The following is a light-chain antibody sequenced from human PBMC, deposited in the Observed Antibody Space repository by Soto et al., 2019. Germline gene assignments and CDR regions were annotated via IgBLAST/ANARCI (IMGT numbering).Light chain of an antibody. CDR1: SSNIGSNT. Sequence: QSVLTHPPSASGTPGQTVTISCSGSSSNIGSNTVSWYQQFPGKAPKLLMYSNNPRPSGVPDRFSGSKSGTSASLAISGLQSDDEADYYCAAWDDSLDVVVFGGGTKLTVL. V-gene: IGLV1-44*01. CDR3: AAWDDSLDVVV. J-gene: IGLJ2*01. CDR2: SNN.